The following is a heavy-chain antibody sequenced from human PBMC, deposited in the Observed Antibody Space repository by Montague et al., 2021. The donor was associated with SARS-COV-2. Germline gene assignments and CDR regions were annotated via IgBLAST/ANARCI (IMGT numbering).Heavy chain of an antibody. CDR3: ARDSGECSRTTCYRLYYYGLAV. D-gene: IGHD3-16*02. Sequence: SETLSLTCNVSDDSMGGYYWSWIRQSPGKGLEWIGYLYYSGSTSINPSLRSRVTISADTSKNQVSLKMTSVTTADTAVYYCARDSGECSRTTCYRLYYYGLAVWGQGTTVTVSS. CDR1: DDSMGGYY. CDR2: LYYSGST. J-gene: IGHJ6*02. V-gene: IGHV4-59*01.